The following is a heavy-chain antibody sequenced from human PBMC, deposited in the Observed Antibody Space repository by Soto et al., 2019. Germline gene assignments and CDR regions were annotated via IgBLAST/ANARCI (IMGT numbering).Heavy chain of an antibody. CDR3: AREGRLHWFES. CDR2: MCNSRDDI. CDR1: GFDFSVTC. J-gene: IGHJ5*01. Sequence: GGSLRLSYAASGFDFSVTCMSWIRQAPGKGLEWVSHMCNSRDDIKYADSVRGRFTISRDNAKNSLDLQMNSLSAADTAVYFCAREGRLHWFESWGQGTLVTVSS. V-gene: IGHV3-11*05.